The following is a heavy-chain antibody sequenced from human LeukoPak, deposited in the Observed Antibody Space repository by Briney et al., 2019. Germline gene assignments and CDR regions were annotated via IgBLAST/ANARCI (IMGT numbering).Heavy chain of an antibody. D-gene: IGHD3-10*01. CDR1: GFTFSRFW. J-gene: IGHJ4*02. CDR2: INTDGSNT. V-gene: IGHV3-74*01. CDR3: ARDPNYDSGSQPSDY. Sequence: SGGSLRLSCAASGFTFSRFWMHWVRQAPGKGLVWVSRINTDGSNTIYADSVKGRFTISRDNAKSSLYLQMNSLRAEDTAVFYCARDPNYDSGSQPSDYWGQGTLVTVSS.